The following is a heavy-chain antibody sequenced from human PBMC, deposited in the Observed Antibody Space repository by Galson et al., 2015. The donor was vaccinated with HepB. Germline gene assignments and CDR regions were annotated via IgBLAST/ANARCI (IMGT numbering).Heavy chain of an antibody. V-gene: IGHV5-51*03. CDR2: IYPGDSDT. D-gene: IGHD6-19*01. Sequence: QSGAEVKKPGESLKISCKGSGYSFTSYWIGWVRQMPGKGLEWMGIIYPGDSDTRYSPSFQGQVTISADKSISTAYLQWSSLKASDTAMYYCARLTIGGSYSSGLHAHFDYWGQGTLVTVSS. CDR1: GYSFTSYW. CDR3: ARLTIGGSYSSGLHAHFDY. J-gene: IGHJ4*02.